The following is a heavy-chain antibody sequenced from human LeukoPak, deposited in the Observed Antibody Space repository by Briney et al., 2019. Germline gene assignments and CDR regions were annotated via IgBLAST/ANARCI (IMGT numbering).Heavy chain of an antibody. CDR2: IYSGDTT. V-gene: IGHV3-53*01. CDR1: GFTVSSYY. CDR3: ATYLTLDST. Sequence: GGSLRLSCAASGFTVSSYYLSWVRQAPGKGLEWVSVIYSGDTTYYADSVKGRFTISRDNAKNTLYLQMISLRAEDTAVYYCATYLTLDSTWGQGTLVSVSS. J-gene: IGHJ5*02. D-gene: IGHD6-13*01.